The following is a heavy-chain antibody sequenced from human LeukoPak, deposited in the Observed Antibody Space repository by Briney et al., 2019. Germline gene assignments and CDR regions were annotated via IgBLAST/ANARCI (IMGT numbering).Heavy chain of an antibody. CDR3: TTDGGVHPPQITMVRGVINYYYYYGMDV. V-gene: IGHV3-15*01. J-gene: IGHJ6*02. D-gene: IGHD3-10*01. CDR2: IKSKTDGGTT. CDR1: GFTFSNAW. Sequence: PGGSLRLSCAASGFTFSNAWMSWVRQAPGKGLEWAGRIKSKTDGGTTDYAAPVKGRFTISRDDSKNTLYLQMNSLKTEDTAVYYCTTDGGVHPPQITMVRGVINYYYYYGMDVWGQGTTVTVSS.